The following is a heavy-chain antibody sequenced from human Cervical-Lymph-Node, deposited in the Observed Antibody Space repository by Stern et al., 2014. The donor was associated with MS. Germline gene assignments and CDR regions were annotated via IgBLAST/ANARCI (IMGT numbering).Heavy chain of an antibody. CDR2: IYYSGST. V-gene: IGHV4-30-4*01. CDR3: AREVWFGESPDYFDY. J-gene: IGHJ4*02. CDR1: GGSINSGDYY. D-gene: IGHD3-10*01. Sequence: QVQLGQSGPGLVKPSQTLSLTCTVSGGSINSGDYYWSWIRQPPGKGLEWIGYIYYSGSTYYNPSLKSRVTISIDTSKNQFSLELSSVTAADTAIYYCAREVWFGESPDYFDYWGQGTLVTVSS.